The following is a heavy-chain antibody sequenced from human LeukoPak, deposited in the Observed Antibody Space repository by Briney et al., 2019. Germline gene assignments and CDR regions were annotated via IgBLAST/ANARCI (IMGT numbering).Heavy chain of an antibody. CDR3: ARVGLGSGSSTGNYYYMDV. CDR2: ISSTSAYI. J-gene: IGHJ6*03. CDR1: GFALKSYS. D-gene: IGHD3-10*01. V-gene: IGHV3-21*01. Sequence: PRGSLRLSCAGSGFALKSYSLSWVRQAPGKGLEWVSSISSTSAYIYYADSVKGRFTISRDNVDNVVYLQMNSLGAEDTAVYYCARVGLGSGSSTGNYYYMDVWGKGTTVTVSS.